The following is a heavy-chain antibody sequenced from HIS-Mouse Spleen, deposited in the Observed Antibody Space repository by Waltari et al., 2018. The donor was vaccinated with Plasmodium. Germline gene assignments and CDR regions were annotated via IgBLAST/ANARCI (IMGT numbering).Heavy chain of an antibody. CDR2: IKQDGSEK. CDR1: GFTFSGYW. V-gene: IGHV3-7*01. J-gene: IGHJ2*01. CDR3: ASSWYWYFDL. Sequence: EVQLVEAGGGLVQPGGSLRRSCAASGFTFSGYWMSGVRQAPGKGLEWVANIKQDGSEKYYVDSVKGRFTISRDNAKNSLYLQMNSLRAEDTAVYYCASSWYWYFDLWGRGTLVTVSS. D-gene: IGHD6-13*01.